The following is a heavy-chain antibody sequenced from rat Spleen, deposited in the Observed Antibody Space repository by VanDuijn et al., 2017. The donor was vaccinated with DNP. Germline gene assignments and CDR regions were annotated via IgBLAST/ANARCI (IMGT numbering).Heavy chain of an antibody. J-gene: IGHJ2*01. CDR2: ISYDGSRT. V-gene: IGHV5-17*01. CDR1: GFTFSDYA. CDR3: ARWNSGHFDY. D-gene: IGHD4-3*01. Sequence: EVEQEASGGGLGQPGRSLKVSCAASGFTFSDYAMAWVRQAPKKGLEWVATISYDGSRTYYRDSVKGRFTISRDNAKTTLYLQMDSLRSEDTATYYCARWNSGHFDYWGQGVMVPVSS.